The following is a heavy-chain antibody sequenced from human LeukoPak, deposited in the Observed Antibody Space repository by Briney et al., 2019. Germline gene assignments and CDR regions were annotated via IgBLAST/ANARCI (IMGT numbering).Heavy chain of an antibody. CDR2: IYHSGST. V-gene: IGHV4-59*08. D-gene: IGHD6-19*01. J-gene: IGHJ4*02. CDR1: GGSISSYY. CDR3: ARQIGVEWLGSSEAYFDY. Sequence: PSETLSLTCTVSGGSISSYYWSWIRQPPGEGLEWIGYIYHSGSTKYDPSLKSRVTISVDTSKKQFSLKLSSVTAADTAVYYCARQIGVEWLGSSEAYFDYWGQGALVTVSS.